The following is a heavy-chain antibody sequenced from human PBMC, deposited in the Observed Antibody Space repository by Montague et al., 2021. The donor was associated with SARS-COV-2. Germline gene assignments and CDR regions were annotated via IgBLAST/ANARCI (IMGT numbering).Heavy chain of an antibody. J-gene: IGHJ4*02. CDR1: GVSITSYY. V-gene: IGHV4-4*07. Sequence: SETLSLTCSISGVSITSYYWSWVRQPAGKGLEWIGHIYASGSTNXSPSLKSRVRLSIDNPKNQFSLKLESLTAADTAVYYCVRDGGNWYYSDYWGQGALVTVSS. D-gene: IGHD3-16*01. CDR3: VRDGGNWYYSDY. CDR2: IYASGST.